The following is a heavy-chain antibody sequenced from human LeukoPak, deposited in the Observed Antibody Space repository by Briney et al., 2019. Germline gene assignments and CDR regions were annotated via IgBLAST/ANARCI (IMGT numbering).Heavy chain of an antibody. CDR2: ISDIGSI. D-gene: IGHD2/OR15-2a*01. Sequence: SETLSLTCTVSGGSISSYYWSWIRQPPGKGLEWIAYISDIGSINYNPSLKSRVTISLDTSKNQFSLKLSSVTAEDTAVYYCAGHHPRNTVDFWGQGTLVTVS. V-gene: IGHV4-59*08. CDR1: GGSISSYY. J-gene: IGHJ4*02. CDR3: AGHHPRNTVDF.